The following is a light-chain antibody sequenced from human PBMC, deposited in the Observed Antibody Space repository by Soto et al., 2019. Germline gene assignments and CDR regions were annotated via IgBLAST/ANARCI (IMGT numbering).Light chain of an antibody. J-gene: IGLJ1*01. Sequence: QSVLTQPASVSGSPGQSITISCTGTSSDVGSYNYVSWYQHHPGKAPNLVIYDVDDRPSGVSNRFSGSKSGNTASLTISGLQAEDEADYYCSSFTNSSPLGVFGTGTKVTVL. CDR2: DVD. V-gene: IGLV2-14*03. CDR3: SSFTNSSPLGV. CDR1: SSDVGSYNY.